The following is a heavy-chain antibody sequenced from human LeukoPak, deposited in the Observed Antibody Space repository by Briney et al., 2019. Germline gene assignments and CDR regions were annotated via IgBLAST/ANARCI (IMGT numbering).Heavy chain of an antibody. D-gene: IGHD6-19*01. J-gene: IGHJ4*02. CDR2: ISSSSSII. CDR1: GFTFSSYS. Sequence: GGSLRLSCEASGFTFSSYSMNWVRQAPGKGLEWVSYISSSSSIIYYADSVKGRFTISRDNAKNSLYLQMNSLRAEDTAVYYCARGRDVAVASTNDYWGQGTLVTVSS. CDR3: ARGRDVAVASTNDY. V-gene: IGHV3-48*01.